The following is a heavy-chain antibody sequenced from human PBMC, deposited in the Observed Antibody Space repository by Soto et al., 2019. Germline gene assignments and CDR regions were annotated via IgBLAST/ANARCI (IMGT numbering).Heavy chain of an antibody. J-gene: IGHJ4*02. CDR3: ARDSSPYYDFWSGFYTYFDY. CDR1: GFTFSSHW. Sequence: GSLRLSCAVSGFTFSSHWMHWVRQAPGKGLVWVSRINSDGSTTNYADSVKGRFTISRDNAKKTLYLQMNSLRADDTAVYYCARDSSPYYDFWSGFYTYFDYWGQGALVTV. CDR2: INSDGSTT. V-gene: IGHV3-74*01. D-gene: IGHD3-3*01.